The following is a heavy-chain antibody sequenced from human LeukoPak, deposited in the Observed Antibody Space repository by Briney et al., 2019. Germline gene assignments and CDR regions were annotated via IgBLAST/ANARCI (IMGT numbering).Heavy chain of an antibody. CDR2: ISYDGSNK. Sequence: GGSLRLSCAASGFTFSSYGMHWVRQAPGKGLEWVAVISYDGSNKYYADSVKGRFTISRDNSKNTLYLQMNSLRAEDTAVYYCAKDHRRYCSGGSCYSNWFDLWGQGTLVTVSS. J-gene: IGHJ5*02. CDR3: AKDHRRYCSGGSCYSNWFDL. V-gene: IGHV3-30*18. D-gene: IGHD2-15*01. CDR1: GFTFSSYG.